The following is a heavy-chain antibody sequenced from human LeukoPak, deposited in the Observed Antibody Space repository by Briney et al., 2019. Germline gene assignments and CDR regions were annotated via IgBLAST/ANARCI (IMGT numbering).Heavy chain of an antibody. CDR2: IYYTGNT. J-gene: IGHJ5*02. V-gene: IGHV4-59*01. CDR1: GGSISGYY. CDR3: ARLHSSRAEEFDP. Sequence: SETLSLTCTVSGGSISGYYWSWIRQSPGKGLEWIGYIYYTGNTVYNPSLGSRVTISVDRSNNQFSLRLTSVTAADTAVYYCARLHSSRAEEFDPWGQGTLVTVSS.